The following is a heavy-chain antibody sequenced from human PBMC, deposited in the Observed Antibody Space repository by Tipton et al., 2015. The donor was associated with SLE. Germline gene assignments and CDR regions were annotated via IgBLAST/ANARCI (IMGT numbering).Heavy chain of an antibody. CDR1: GGSISSSSYY. V-gene: IGHV4-61*02. Sequence: TLSLTCTVSGGSISSSSYYWSWIRQPAGKGLEWIGRIYTSGSTNYNPSLKSRVTISVDTSKNQFSLKLSSVTAADTAVYYCAGAKLCRGGSCYSPYAFDIWGQGTMVTVSS. D-gene: IGHD2-15*01. J-gene: IGHJ3*02. CDR3: AGAKLCRGGSCYSPYAFDI. CDR2: IYTSGST.